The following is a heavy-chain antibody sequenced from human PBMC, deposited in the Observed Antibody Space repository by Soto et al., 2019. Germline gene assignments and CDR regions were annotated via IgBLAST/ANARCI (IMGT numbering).Heavy chain of an antibody. CDR1: GGSFSGYY. D-gene: IGHD1-7*01. J-gene: IGHJ4*02. CDR3: ARENYGDQCFDD. CDR2: INHSGST. V-gene: IGHV4-34*01. Sequence: SETLSLTCAVYGGSFSGYYWSWIRQPPGKGLEWIGEINHSGSTNYNPSLKSRVTISVDTSKNQFSLKLSSVTAADTAVYYCARENYGDQCFDDWGQGTLVIVSS.